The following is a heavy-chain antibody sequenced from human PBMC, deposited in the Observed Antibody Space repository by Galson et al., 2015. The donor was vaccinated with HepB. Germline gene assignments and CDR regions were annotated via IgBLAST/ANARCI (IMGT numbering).Heavy chain of an antibody. D-gene: IGHD1-26*01. CDR2: ISGSGAST. Sequence: SLRLSCAASGFIFSDYAISWVRQAPGRGLEWVSGISGSGASTYYADSVKGRFTISRDNSMDTLYLQMNSLRADDTAIYFCAKDESGIVGPTSGFDYWGQGTLVTVSS. CDR3: AKDESGIVGPTSGFDY. J-gene: IGHJ4*02. V-gene: IGHV3-23*01. CDR1: GFIFSDYA.